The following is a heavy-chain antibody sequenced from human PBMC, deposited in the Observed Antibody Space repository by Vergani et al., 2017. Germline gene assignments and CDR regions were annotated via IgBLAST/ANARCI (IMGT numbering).Heavy chain of an antibody. Sequence: EVQLLESGGGLVQPGGSLRLSCAASGFTFSSYAMSWVRQAPGKGLEWVSAISGSGGSTYYADSVKGRFTISRDNSKNTLYLQMNSLRAEDTAVYYCARGILNTYSNFWQLRSNYYYYYMDVWGKGTTVTVSS. V-gene: IGHV3-23*01. CDR1: GFTFSSYA. D-gene: IGHD4-11*01. CDR3: ARGILNTYSNFWQLRSNYYYYYMDV. J-gene: IGHJ6*03. CDR2: ISGSGGST.